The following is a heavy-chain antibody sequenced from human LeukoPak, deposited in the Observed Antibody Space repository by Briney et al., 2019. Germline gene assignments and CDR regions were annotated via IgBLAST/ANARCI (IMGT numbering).Heavy chain of an antibody. Sequence: SETLSLTCTVSGGSISSYYWSRIRQPPGKGLEWIGYIYYSGSTNYNPSLKSRVTISVDTSKNQFSLKLSSVTAADTAVYYCASLDLRDYDYYYYYMDVWGKGTTVTVSS. CDR1: GGSISSYY. V-gene: IGHV4-59*01. D-gene: IGHD4-17*01. CDR2: IYYSGST. CDR3: ASLDLRDYDYYYYYMDV. J-gene: IGHJ6*03.